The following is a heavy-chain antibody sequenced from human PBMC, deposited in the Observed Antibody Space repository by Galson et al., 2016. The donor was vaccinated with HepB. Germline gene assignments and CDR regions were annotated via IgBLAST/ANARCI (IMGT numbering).Heavy chain of an antibody. Sequence: SLRLSCAASGFTLSNYDTNWVRQAPGKGLEWVSDIKASDDTTHYADSVKGRFTISRDNSKNTLYLQMNSLRAEDTAVYYCAKGACSGGSCLYYYYGMDVWSKGTTVTVTS. CDR1: GFTLSNYD. CDR2: IKASDDTT. V-gene: IGHV3-23*01. CDR3: AKGACSGGSCLYYYYGMDV. D-gene: IGHD2-15*01. J-gene: IGHJ6*04.